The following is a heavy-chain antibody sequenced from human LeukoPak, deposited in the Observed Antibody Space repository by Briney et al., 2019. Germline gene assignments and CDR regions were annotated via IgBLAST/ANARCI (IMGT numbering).Heavy chain of an antibody. V-gene: IGHV3-30-3*01. CDR2: ISYDGSNK. D-gene: IGHD5-12*01. CDR3: ARDLIDGSDGNFDY. Sequence: PGGSLRLSCAASGFTFSSYAMHWVRQAPGKGLEWVAVISYDGSNKYYADSVKGRFTISRDNSKSTLYLQMNSLRAEDTAVYYCARDLIDGSDGNFDYWGQGTLVTVSS. CDR1: GFTFSSYA. J-gene: IGHJ4*02.